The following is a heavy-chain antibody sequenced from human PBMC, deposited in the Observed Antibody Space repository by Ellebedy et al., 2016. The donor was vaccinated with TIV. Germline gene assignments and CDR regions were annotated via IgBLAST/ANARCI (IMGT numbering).Heavy chain of an antibody. J-gene: IGHJ6*03. CDR3: ARRRAYQYYMDV. V-gene: IGHV4-59*12. D-gene: IGHD2-2*01. CDR1: GGSISSYY. CDR2: IYYSGST. Sequence: SETLSLTXTVSGGSISSYYWSWIRQPPGKGLEWIGYIYYSGSTNYNPSLKSRVTISVDTSKNQFSLKLSSVTAADTAVYYCARRRAYQYYMDVWGKGTTVTVSS.